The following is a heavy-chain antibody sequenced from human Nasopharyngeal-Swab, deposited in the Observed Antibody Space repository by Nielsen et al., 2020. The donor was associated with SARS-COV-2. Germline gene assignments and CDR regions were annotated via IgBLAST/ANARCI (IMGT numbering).Heavy chain of an antibody. D-gene: IGHD6-13*01. CDR2: ISSSSSTI. V-gene: IGHV3-48*02. J-gene: IGHJ4*02. Sequence: GGSLRLSCAASGFTFNDYSMNWVRQAPGKGLEWVSYISSSSSTIYYADSVKGRFTISSDNAQNSLSLQMNSLREEDTAIYYCARASKTGAAAGLHPFGNWGQGTLVTVSS. CDR1: GFTFNDYS. CDR3: ARASKTGAAAGLHPFGN.